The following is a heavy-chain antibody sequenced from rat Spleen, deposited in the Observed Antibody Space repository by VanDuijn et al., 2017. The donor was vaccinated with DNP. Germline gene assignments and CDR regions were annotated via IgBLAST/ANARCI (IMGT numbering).Heavy chain of an antibody. CDR2: IQSGGTT. CDR1: GFSLTSYG. D-gene: IGHD1-1*01. Sequence: QVQLKESGPGLVQPSQTLSLTCTVSGFSLTSYGVSWVRQPPGKGLEWMGRIQSGGTTDYNSPFKSRLTISRDTSKSQVFLKMNSVQTEDTAMYFCARDSGIKAYWGQGTLVTVSS. J-gene: IGHJ3*01. CDR3: ARDSGIKAY. V-gene: IGHV2S1*01.